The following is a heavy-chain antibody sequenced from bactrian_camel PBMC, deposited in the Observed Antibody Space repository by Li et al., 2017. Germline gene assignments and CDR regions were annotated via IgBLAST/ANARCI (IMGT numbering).Heavy chain of an antibody. V-gene: IGHV3S40*01. Sequence: VQLVESGGGSVQAGGSLNLSCAVSGYTFSSGYMAWFRQAPGKEREGIAAIFSGGHNTFYADSVKGRVTASTDNAVNTLYLEMHSLKPEDTAMYYCAADTTIPRWNRFLSSQWSYWGLGTQVTVS. D-gene: IGHD2*01. J-gene: IGHJ4*01. CDR3: AADTTIPRWNRFLSSQWSY. CDR1: GYTFSSGY. CDR2: IFSGGHNT.